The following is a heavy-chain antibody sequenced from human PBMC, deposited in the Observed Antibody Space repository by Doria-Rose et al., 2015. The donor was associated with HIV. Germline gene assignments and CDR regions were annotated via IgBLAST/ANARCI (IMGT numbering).Heavy chain of an antibody. J-gene: IGHJ4*02. V-gene: IGHV2-26*01. CDR3: ARIKSSRWYHKYYFDF. D-gene: IGHD6-13*01. CDR1: GVSLSSPGMG. Sequence: QITLKESGPVLAKPTETLTLTCTVSGVSLSSPGMGVSWIRQPPGKALEWLANIFSDDARSYNTSLKSRLTISRGTSKSQVVLTMTDMDPVDTATYYCARIKSSRWYHKYYFDFWGQGTLVIVSA. CDR2: IFSDDAR.